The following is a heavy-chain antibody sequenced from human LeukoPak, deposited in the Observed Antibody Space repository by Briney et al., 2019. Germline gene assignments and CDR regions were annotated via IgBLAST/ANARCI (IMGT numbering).Heavy chain of an antibody. V-gene: IGHV4-59*01. J-gene: IGHJ4*02. CDR1: GGSISSDY. D-gene: IGHD4-11*01. Sequence: PSETLSLTCTVSGGSISSDYWSWVRQPPGKGLEWIGYIYYSGSTSYNPSLKSRVTISVDTSRNQFSLRLSSVTAADTAVYYCASGADYSNYYFDYWGQGTLVTVSS. CDR2: IYYSGST. CDR3: ASGADYSNYYFDY.